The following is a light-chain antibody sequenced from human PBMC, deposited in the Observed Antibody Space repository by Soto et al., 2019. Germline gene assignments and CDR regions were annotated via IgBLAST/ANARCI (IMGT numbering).Light chain of an antibody. V-gene: IGLV2-14*01. CDR1: SSDVGGYNY. J-gene: IGLJ2*01. Sequence: QSALTQPASVSGSPGQSITISCTGTSSDVGGYNYVSWYQQHPGKAPKLMIYDVSNRSSGVSNRVSGSKSGNPASLTISGLQAEDEADYYCSSYTSSSTLVVCGGGTQLTVL. CDR3: SSYTSSSTLVV. CDR2: DVS.